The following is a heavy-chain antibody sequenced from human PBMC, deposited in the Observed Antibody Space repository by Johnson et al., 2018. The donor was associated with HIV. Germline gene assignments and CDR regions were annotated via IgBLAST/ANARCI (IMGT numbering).Heavy chain of an antibody. CDR2: ISYDGSNK. J-gene: IGHJ3*02. CDR1: GFTFSSYA. CDR3: ARGDSSGWYRYAFDI. V-gene: IGHV3-30-3*01. Sequence: QVQLVESGGGVVQPGRSLRLSCAASGFTFSSYAMHWVRQAPGKGLEWVAVISYDGSNKYYADSVKGRFTISRDNSKNTLYLQRNSLRDEDPAVYYWARGDSSGWYRYAFDIWGQGTMVTVSS. D-gene: IGHD6-19*01.